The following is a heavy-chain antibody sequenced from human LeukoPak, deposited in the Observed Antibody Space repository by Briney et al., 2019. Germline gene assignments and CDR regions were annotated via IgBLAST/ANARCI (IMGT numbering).Heavy chain of an antibody. CDR3: AIDDYGDYVLPY. CDR1: GGSISSYY. D-gene: IGHD4-17*01. Sequence: SETLSLTCTVSGGSISSYYWSWIRQPPGKGLEWIGYIYYSGSTNYNPSLKSRVTISVDTSKNQFSLKLSSVTAADTAVYYCAIDDYGDYVLPYWGQGTLVTVSS. CDR2: IYYSGST. J-gene: IGHJ4*02. V-gene: IGHV4-59*12.